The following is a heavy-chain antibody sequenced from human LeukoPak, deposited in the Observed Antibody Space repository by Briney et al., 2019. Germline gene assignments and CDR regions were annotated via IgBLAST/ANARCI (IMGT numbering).Heavy chain of an antibody. D-gene: IGHD6-13*01. CDR1: GYSIGSGYY. J-gene: IGHJ4*02. CDR3: ARDSYSSSWHFDY. CDR2: IYHSGST. Sequence: PSETLSLTCAVSGYSIGSGYYWGWIRQPPGKGLEWIGSIYHSGSTYYNPSLKSRVTISVDTSKNQFSLKLSSVTAADTAVYYCARDSYSSSWHFDYWGQGTLVTVSS. V-gene: IGHV4-38-2*02.